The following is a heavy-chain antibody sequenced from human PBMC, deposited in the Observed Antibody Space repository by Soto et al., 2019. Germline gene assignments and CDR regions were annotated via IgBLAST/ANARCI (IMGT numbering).Heavy chain of an antibody. Sequence: SETLSLTCTVSGGSISSYYWSWIRQPPGKGLEWIGYIYYSGSTNYNPSLKSRVTISVDTSKNQFSLKLSSVTAADTAMYYCARASGSYSNWFEPWGQGTLVTVSS. V-gene: IGHV4-59*08. CDR1: GGSISSYY. CDR3: ARASGSYSNWFEP. D-gene: IGHD1-26*01. CDR2: IYYSGST. J-gene: IGHJ5*02.